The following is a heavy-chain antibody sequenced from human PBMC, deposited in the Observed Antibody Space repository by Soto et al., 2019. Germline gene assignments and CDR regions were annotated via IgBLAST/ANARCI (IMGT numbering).Heavy chain of an antibody. CDR3: VRDLGGELN. CDR2: IYYSGST. J-gene: IGHJ4*02. D-gene: IGHD3-16*01. CDR1: GGSFSIGSYY. Sequence: SETLSLTCTVSGGSFSIGSYYLSWIRQPPGKGLEWIGYIYYSGSTNYNPSLKSRVTISVDTSKNQFSLKLSSVTDADTAVYYCVRDLGGELNWGQG. V-gene: IGHV4-61*01.